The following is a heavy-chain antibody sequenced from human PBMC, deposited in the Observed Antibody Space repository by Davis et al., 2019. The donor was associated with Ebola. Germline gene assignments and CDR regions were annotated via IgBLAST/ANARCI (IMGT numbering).Heavy chain of an antibody. D-gene: IGHD3-22*01. CDR2: IYYSGST. V-gene: IGHV4-30-4*01. CDR3: ARERITMIVGWGWFDP. Sequence: SETLSLTCTLSGGSISSGDYYWSWICQPPGKGLAWIGYIYYSGSTYYNPSLKSRVTISVDMSKNQFSLKLSSVTAADTAVYYCARERITMIVGWGWFDPWGQGTLVTVSS. CDR1: GGSISSGDYY. J-gene: IGHJ5*02.